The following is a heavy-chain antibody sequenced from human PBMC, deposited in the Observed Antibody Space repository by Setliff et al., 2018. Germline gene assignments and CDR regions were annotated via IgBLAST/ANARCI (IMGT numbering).Heavy chain of an antibody. CDR2: ISTDGSSI. CDR3: ASYGSWYERAYYYGMDV. Sequence: GGSLRLSCVTSGFTFSTYWMHWVRQAPGQGLVWVARISTDGSSITYADSVKGRFTISRDNSKNTLYLQMNSLRAEDTAVYYCASYGSWYERAYYYGMDVWGQGTTVTVS. V-gene: IGHV3-74*03. CDR1: GFTFSTYW. D-gene: IGHD6-13*01. J-gene: IGHJ6*02.